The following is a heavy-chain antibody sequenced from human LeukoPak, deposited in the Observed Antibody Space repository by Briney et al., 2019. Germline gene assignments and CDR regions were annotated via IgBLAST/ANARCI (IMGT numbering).Heavy chain of an antibody. CDR2: ISYDGSNK. J-gene: IGHJ4*02. V-gene: IGHV3-30*18. Sequence: GGSLRLSCAASGFTFSSYEMNWVRQAPGKGLEWVAVISYDGSNKYYADSVRGRFTISRDNSKNTLYLQMNSLRPEDTAVYYCAKAYCSSTSCYPFDYWGQGTLVTVSS. D-gene: IGHD2-2*01. CDR1: GFTFSSYE. CDR3: AKAYCSSTSCYPFDY.